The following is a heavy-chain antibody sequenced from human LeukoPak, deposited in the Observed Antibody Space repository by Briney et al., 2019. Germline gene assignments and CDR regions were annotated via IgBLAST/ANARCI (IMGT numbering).Heavy chain of an antibody. D-gene: IGHD5-12*01. Sequence: SETLSLTCTVSGGSISSSSYYWGWIRQPPGKGLEWIGEINHSGSTNYNPSLKSRVTISVDTSKNQFSLKLSSVTAADTAVYYCARSIVATISEYYYWGQGTLVTVSS. J-gene: IGHJ4*02. CDR1: GGSISSSSYY. V-gene: IGHV4-39*07. CDR2: INHSGST. CDR3: ARSIVATISEYYY.